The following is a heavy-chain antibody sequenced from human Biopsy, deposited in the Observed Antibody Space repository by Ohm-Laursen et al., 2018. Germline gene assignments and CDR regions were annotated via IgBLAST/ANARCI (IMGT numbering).Heavy chain of an antibody. V-gene: IGHV3-21*06. Sequence: SLRLSCAASGFNFDDFAMHWVRQTPGKGLEWVSSIAIGSIYVYYADSVKGRFTISRDNTKNSLSLQMNSLRGEDTAVYYCAAGSSRNSYYFDYWGQGTLVTVSS. D-gene: IGHD6-13*01. CDR2: IAIGSIYV. CDR3: AAGSSRNSYYFDY. J-gene: IGHJ4*02. CDR1: GFNFDDFA.